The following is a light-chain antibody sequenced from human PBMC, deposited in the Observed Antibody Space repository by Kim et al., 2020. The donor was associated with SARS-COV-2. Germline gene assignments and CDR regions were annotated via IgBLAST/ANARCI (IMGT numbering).Light chain of an antibody. J-gene: IGKJ2*01. V-gene: IGKV1-9*01. CDR1: QGISSY. CDR2: AAS. Sequence: ASVGYRVTITCRARQGISSYLAWYQQKPGKAPKLLIYAASTLQSGVPSRFSGSGSGTDFTLTISSLQPEDFATYYCQQLNSYPRYTFGQGTKLEI. CDR3: QQLNSYPRYT.